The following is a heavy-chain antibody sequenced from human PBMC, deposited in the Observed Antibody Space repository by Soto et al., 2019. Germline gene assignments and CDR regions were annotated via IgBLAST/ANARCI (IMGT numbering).Heavy chain of an antibody. CDR3: ARQGEHSSSYFFDS. CDR2: VCYRGTT. Sequence: SETLSLTCTVSGDSIDTSSYCWGWIRQPPGKGLEWIGSVCYRGTTYYNPSLKSRLTISVDTSKRQFSLKLSSVTAADTAVFYCARQGEHSSSYFFDSWGQGTLVTVS. J-gene: IGHJ4*02. D-gene: IGHD6-6*01. CDR1: GDSIDTSSYC. V-gene: IGHV4-39*01.